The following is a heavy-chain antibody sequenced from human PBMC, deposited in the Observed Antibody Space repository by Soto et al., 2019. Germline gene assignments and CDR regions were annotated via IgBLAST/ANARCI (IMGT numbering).Heavy chain of an antibody. Sequence: GESLKISCKGSGYSFASHWVAWVRQMPEKGLEWIGTIYPGDSDTKYSSAFRGHVTISADTSVSTTYLQWRSLEATDSAIYYCARYSGSYWHYLDFWGQGTLVTVSS. CDR3: ARYSGSYWHYLDF. J-gene: IGHJ4*02. CDR2: IYPGDSDT. V-gene: IGHV5-51*01. D-gene: IGHD1-26*01. CDR1: GYSFASHW.